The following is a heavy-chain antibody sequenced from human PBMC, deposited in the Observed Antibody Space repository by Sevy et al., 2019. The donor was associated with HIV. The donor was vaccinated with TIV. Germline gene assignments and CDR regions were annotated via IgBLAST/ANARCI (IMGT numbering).Heavy chain of an antibody. Sequence: GGSLRLSCTASGFTFSDYAMSWVRQAPGKGLEWVGFIKTKTYGGTTEYAASVKGRFIISRDDSKNTAYLQMNSLKTEETAVYYCTRDLYGSGWFYFDYWGQGTLVTVSS. CDR1: GFTFSDYA. CDR2: IKTKTYGGTT. CDR3: TRDLYGSGWFYFDY. V-gene: IGHV3-49*04. D-gene: IGHD6-19*01. J-gene: IGHJ4*02.